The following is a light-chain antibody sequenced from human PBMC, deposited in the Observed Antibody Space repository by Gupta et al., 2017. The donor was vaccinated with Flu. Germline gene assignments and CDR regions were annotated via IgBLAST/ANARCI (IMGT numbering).Light chain of an antibody. CDR1: SSDVGGYSF. CDR3: SSYAGTNNLV. V-gene: IGLV2-8*01. CDR2: DVS. J-gene: IGLJ2*01. Sequence: QSALTQPPTASGSLGPSVNISCTGSSSDVGGYSFVSWYQQHSGKAPKLLIYDVSKRPSGVPVRFSGSRSGNTASLTVSGLQAEDEADYYCSSYAGTNNLVFGGGTRLTVL.